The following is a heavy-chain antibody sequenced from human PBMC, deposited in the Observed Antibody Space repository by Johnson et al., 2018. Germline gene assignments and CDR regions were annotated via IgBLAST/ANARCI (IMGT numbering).Heavy chain of an antibody. V-gene: IGHV3-30*03. D-gene: IGHD6-19*01. CDR2: ISYAGSHK. CDR3: ARDKGAVAGHLFDQ. CDR1: GFTFSNYG. J-gene: IGHJ4*02. Sequence: QVQLVQSGGGVVQPGRSLRLSCAASGFTFSNYGMHWVRQAPGKGLEWLAVISYAGSHKYYADSVKGRFTISRDNAKNSLYLQMSSLRSEDTAFYYCARDKGAVAGHLFDQWGQGTLVSVSS.